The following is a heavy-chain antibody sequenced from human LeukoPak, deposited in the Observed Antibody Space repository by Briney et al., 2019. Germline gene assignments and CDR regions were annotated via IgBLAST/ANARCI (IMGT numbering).Heavy chain of an antibody. CDR2: IRYDGANK. CDR3: ARAIGHDSSGYYFDY. CDR1: GFTFSNYG. D-gene: IGHD3-22*01. J-gene: IGHJ4*02. V-gene: IGHV3-30*02. Sequence: GGSLRLSCAASGFTFSNYGMHWARRGPGKGLEWVSFIRYDGANKYYADSVKGRFTISRDNAKNPLYLQMNSLRAEDTAVYYCARAIGHDSSGYYFDYWGQGTLVTVSS.